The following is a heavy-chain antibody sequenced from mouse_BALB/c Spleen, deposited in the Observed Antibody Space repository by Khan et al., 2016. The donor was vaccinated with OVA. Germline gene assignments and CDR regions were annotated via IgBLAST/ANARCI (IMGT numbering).Heavy chain of an antibody. J-gene: IGHJ4*01. CDR3: TRRISYFALDY. V-gene: IGHV9-3-1*01. D-gene: IGHD2-4*01. CDR2: INTYTGEP. CDR1: GYTFTNYG. Sequence: QSQLVQSGPELKKPGETVKISCKASGYTFTNYGMNWVKQAPGKGLKWMGWINTYTGEPTYADDFKGRFAFSLETSASTAYLQINNLKNEDTATYFCTRRISYFALDYWGQGTSVTVSS.